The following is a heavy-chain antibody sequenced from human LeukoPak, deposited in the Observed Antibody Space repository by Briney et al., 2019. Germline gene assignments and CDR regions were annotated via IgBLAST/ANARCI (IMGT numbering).Heavy chain of an antibody. CDR3: VRDPPRTVPGIDFDY. CDR1: GFTFSSYS. CDR2: ISSSSSTV. J-gene: IGHJ4*02. Sequence: QAGGSLRLSCAASGFTFSSYSMNWVRQAPGKGLEWVSYISSSSSTVYYADSVKGRFTISRDNAKNSLYLQMNSLRAEDTAVYYCVRDPPRTVPGIDFDYWGQGTLVTVSS. V-gene: IGHV3-48*01. D-gene: IGHD6-19*01.